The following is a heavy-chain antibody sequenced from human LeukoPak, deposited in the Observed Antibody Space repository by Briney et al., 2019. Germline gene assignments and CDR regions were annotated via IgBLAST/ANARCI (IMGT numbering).Heavy chain of an antibody. CDR1: EYTFTGYY. CDR2: INPNNGGT. V-gene: IGHV1-2*06. J-gene: IGHJ4*02. Sequence: ASVKVSCKASEYTFTGYYMHWVRQAPGRGLEWMGRINPNNGGTNYAQKFQGRVTMTGDTSISTAYMELSSLRSDDTAVYYCTRESGSYHGNDFWGQGTLVTVSS. D-gene: IGHD1-26*01. CDR3: TRESGSYHGNDF.